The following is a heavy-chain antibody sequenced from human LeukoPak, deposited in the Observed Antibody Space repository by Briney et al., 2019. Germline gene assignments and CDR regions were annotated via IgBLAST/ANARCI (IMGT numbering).Heavy chain of an antibody. CDR3: AKGTLQQFDY. V-gene: IGHV3-23*01. Sequence: GGSLRLSCAASGFTFSNYAMNWVRQAPGKGLEWVSGITGNGGYTYYADSVKGRFTISRDNSRSALYLQINSPRAEDTAIYYCAKGTLQQFDYWGQGTLVTVSS. J-gene: IGHJ4*02. CDR1: GFTFSNYA. D-gene: IGHD1-1*01. CDR2: ITGNGGYT.